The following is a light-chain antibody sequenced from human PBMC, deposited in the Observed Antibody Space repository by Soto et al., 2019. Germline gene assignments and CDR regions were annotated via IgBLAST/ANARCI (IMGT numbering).Light chain of an antibody. V-gene: IGKV1-39*01. J-gene: IGKJ5*01. CDR1: QIITSH. Sequence: DIQMTQSPPSLSASVGDRVTITCRASQIITSHVNWYQQKPGKAPNLLIYEASTLDSGVPSRFSGSGYGTDFTLTISNLQPEDIATYYCHQSYSTPITFGQGTRLEIK. CDR3: HQSYSTPIT. CDR2: EAS.